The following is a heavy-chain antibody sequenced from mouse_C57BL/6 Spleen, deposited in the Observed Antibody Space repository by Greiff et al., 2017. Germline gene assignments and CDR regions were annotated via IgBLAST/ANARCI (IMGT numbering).Heavy chain of an antibody. Sequence: VQLQQPGAELVKPGASVKMSCKASGYTFTSYWITWVKQRPGQGLEWIGDIYPGSGSTNYNEKFKSKATLTVDTSSSTAYMQLSSLTSEDSAVYYCARWGDYDAGYFDYWGQGTTLTVSS. CDR3: ARWGDYDAGYFDY. J-gene: IGHJ2*01. V-gene: IGHV1-55*01. CDR2: IYPGSGST. CDR1: GYTFTSYW. D-gene: IGHD2-4*01.